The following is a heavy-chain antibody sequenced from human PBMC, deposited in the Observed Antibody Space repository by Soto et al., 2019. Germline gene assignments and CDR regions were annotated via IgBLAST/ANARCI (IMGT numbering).Heavy chain of an antibody. CDR3: AKEGNAGSSLAS. D-gene: IGHD2-15*01. Sequence: PVGSLRLCCAASGFNVDYYMMHWFRQVPGKGLEWISLISWDGGSIEYADSIKGRFTVSRDNSKTSLHLHMHSLTSDDTAFYFCAKEGNAGSSLASGGKGILVTVSS. J-gene: IGHJ4*02. V-gene: IGHV3-43*01. CDR1: GFNVDYYM. CDR2: ISWDGGSI.